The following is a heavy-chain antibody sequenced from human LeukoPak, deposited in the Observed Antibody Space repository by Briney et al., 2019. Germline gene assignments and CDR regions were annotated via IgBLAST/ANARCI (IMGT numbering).Heavy chain of an antibody. V-gene: IGHV3-23*01. CDR2: ISGSAGST. Sequence: GGSLRLSCAASGFTFSSYAMSWVRQAPGKGLEWVSTISGSAGSTYYADSVKGRFTISRENSKNTLYLQMNSLRAEDTAVYYCAKGGHTQIVVVNEYWGQGTLVTVSS. J-gene: IGHJ4*02. CDR1: GFTFSSYA. D-gene: IGHD3-22*01. CDR3: AKGGHTQIVVVNEY.